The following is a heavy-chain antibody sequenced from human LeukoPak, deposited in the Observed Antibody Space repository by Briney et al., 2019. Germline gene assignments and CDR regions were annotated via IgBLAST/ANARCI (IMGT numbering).Heavy chain of an antibody. V-gene: IGHV3-23*01. J-gene: IGHJ5*02. Sequence: RGSLRLSCAASGFTFRSYAMSWVRQAPGQGLEWVSSISASGSSTYYAESVKGRFTIYRDNSKNTVSLQMNSLRAEDTAIYYCATNYGDYVNWFDPWGQGTLVTVSS. CDR3: ATNYGDYVNWFDP. CDR2: ISASGSST. CDR1: GFTFRSYA. D-gene: IGHD4-17*01.